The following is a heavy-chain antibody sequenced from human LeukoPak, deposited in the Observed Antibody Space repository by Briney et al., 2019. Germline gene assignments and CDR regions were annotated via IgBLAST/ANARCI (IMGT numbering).Heavy chain of an antibody. CDR1: GYTFTSYA. V-gene: IGHV1-3*01. CDR3: ARGVTMVREPSDY. CDR2: INAGNGNT. D-gene: IGHD3-10*01. Sequence: ASVKVSCKASGYTFTSYAMHWVRQAPGQRLEWMGWINAGNGNTKYSQKFQRRVTITRDTSASTAYMELSSLRSEDTAVYYCARGVTMVREPSDYWGQGTLVTVSS. J-gene: IGHJ4*02.